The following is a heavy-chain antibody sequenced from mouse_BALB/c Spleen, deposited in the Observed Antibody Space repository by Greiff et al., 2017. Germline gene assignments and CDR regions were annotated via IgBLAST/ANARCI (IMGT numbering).Heavy chain of an antibody. J-gene: IGHJ3*01. D-gene: IGHD2-4*01. Sequence: VKLVESGAELVRPGSSVKISCKASGYAFSSYWMTWVKQRPGQGLEWIGQIYPGDGDTNYNGKFKGKATLTADKSSSTAYMQLSSLTSEDSAVYFCARSAYDYDEAYWGQGTLVTVSA. CDR1: GYAFSSYW. CDR2: IYPGDGDT. V-gene: IGHV1-80*01. CDR3: ARSAYDYDEAY.